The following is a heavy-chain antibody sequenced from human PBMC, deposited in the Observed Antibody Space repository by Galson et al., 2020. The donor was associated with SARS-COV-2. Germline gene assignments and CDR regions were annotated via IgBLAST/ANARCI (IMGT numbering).Heavy chain of an antibody. CDR1: GFTFSSYA. V-gene: IGHV3-30*01. Sequence: GGSLRLSCAASGFTFSSYAMHWVRQAPGKGLEWVAVISYDGSNKYYADSVKGRFTISRDNSKNTLYLQMNSLRAEDTAVYYCARDQPSLGATPLDYWGQGTLVTVSS. J-gene: IGHJ4*02. CDR3: ARDQPSLGATPLDY. CDR2: ISYDGSNK. D-gene: IGHD1-26*01.